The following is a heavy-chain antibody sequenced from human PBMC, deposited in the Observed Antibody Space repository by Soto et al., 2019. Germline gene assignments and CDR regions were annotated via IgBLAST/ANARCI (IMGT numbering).Heavy chain of an antibody. J-gene: IGHJ5*02. Sequence: QIQLGQSGAEVKKPGASVKVSCKASGYSFSSYGISWVRQAPGQGLEWMGWISVNNGNTNYAPKFQGRVTMTTDTSTSTAYMELRSLRSDDTAVYYCAASYDSGFDPCGQGTLVTVSA. D-gene: IGHD5-12*01. CDR2: ISVNNGNT. CDR1: GYSFSSYG. V-gene: IGHV1-18*04. CDR3: AASYDSGFDP.